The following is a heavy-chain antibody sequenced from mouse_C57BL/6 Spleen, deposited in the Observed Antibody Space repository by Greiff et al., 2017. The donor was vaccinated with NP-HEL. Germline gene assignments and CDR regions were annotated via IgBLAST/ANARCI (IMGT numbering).Heavy chain of an antibody. CDR2: IYPGSGST. Sequence: VQLQQSGAELVKPGASVKMSCKASGYTFTSYWITWVKQRPGQGLEWIGDIYPGSGSTNYNEKFKSKATLTVDTSSSTAYMQLSSLTSEDSAVYYGARGDYGSSYGYWGQGTTLTDSS. CDR3: ARGDYGSSYGY. CDR1: GYTFTSYW. J-gene: IGHJ2*01. V-gene: IGHV1-55*01. D-gene: IGHD1-1*01.